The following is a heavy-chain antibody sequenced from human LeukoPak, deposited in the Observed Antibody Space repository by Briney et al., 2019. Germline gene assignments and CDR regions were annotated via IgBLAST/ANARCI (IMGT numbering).Heavy chain of an antibody. CDR3: ASSPRIVGRLDYYYYMDV. D-gene: IGHD6-6*01. CDR2: IIPMFGSA. J-gene: IGHJ6*03. CDR1: GLTLSTYA. Sequence: SVKVSCKASGLTLSTYAISSVRQAPGQGLEWMGGIIPMFGSAHYAQKFQDRVTITTDESTTIAYMELSRLRSEDTAVYYCASSPRIVGRLDYYYYMDVWGKGTTVTVSS. V-gene: IGHV1-69*05.